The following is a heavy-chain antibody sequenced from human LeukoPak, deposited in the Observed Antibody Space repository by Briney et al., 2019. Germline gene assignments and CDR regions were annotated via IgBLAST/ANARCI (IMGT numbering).Heavy chain of an antibody. CDR3: ARDEDYGDQIEYFQH. Sequence: PGGSLRLSCAASGFTFSNYAIHWVRQAPGKGLEWVAVISYDGCNEYYADSVKGRFAISRDNSKNTLYLQMNSLRVEDTAVYYCARDEDYGDQIEYFQHWGQGTLVTVSS. J-gene: IGHJ1*01. CDR2: ISYDGCNE. D-gene: IGHD4-17*01. V-gene: IGHV3-30*09. CDR1: GFTFSNYA.